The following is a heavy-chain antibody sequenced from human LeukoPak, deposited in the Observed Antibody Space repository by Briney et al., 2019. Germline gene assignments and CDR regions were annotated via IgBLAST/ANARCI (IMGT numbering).Heavy chain of an antibody. Sequence: SETLSLTCTVSGGSINNYYWSWIRQPAGKGLEWIGRVYTRGSTNYNPSLKSRVTISVDTSKNQFSLKLSSVTAADTAVYYCARGPEIYCSGGSCYSAGRGWFDPWGQGTLVTVSS. D-gene: IGHD2-15*01. V-gene: IGHV4-4*07. J-gene: IGHJ5*02. CDR3: ARGPEIYCSGGSCYSAGRGWFDP. CDR1: GGSINNYY. CDR2: VYTRGST.